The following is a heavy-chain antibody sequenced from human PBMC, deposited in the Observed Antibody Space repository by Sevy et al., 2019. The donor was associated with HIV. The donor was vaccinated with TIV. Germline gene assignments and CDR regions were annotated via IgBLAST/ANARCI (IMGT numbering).Heavy chain of an antibody. D-gene: IGHD4-17*01. V-gene: IGHV3-21*01. Sequence: GGSLRLSCAASGFTFSSYSMNWVRQAPGKGLEWVSSISSSSSYIYYADSVKGRFTISRDNAKNSPYLQMNSLRAEDTAVYYCARDYYGDYAGEDAFDIWGQGTMVTVSS. J-gene: IGHJ3*02. CDR2: ISSSSSYI. CDR1: GFTFSSYS. CDR3: ARDYYGDYAGEDAFDI.